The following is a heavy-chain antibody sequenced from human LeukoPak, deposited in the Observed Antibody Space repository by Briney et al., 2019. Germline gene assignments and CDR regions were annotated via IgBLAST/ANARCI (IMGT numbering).Heavy chain of an antibody. CDR3: ARQLGYCSSTSCYADKVDS. CDR1: ARSISSSSYY. V-gene: IGHV4-39*01. Sequence: SETLSLTCTVSARSISSSSYYWGWIRQTPGKGLEWIRSIYYSRSTYYNPSLKTRFTISVDTSKTQFCLKLSSVTATDTGGYYCARQLGYCSSTSCYADKVDSWGQGTLVTVSS. CDR2: IYYSRST. J-gene: IGHJ4*02. D-gene: IGHD2-2*01.